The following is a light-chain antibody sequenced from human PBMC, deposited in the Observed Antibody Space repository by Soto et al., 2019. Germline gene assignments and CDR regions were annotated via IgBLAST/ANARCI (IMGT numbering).Light chain of an antibody. CDR3: QQYTSYSWT. Sequence: DIQMTQSPSTPSASVGDRVTITCRASQSINSWLAWYQQKPGKAPQILIYDASTLKNGVPSRFSASGSGTEFTPIISSLQPDDFATYYCQQYTSYSWTFGQGTKVDIK. CDR1: QSINSW. V-gene: IGKV1-5*01. J-gene: IGKJ1*01. CDR2: DAS.